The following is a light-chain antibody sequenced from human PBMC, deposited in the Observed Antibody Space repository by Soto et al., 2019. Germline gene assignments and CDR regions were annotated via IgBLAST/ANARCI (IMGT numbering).Light chain of an antibody. J-gene: IGLJ1*01. V-gene: IGLV2-14*01. CDR3: ISYTTSVTYV. Sequence: QSALTQPASVSGSPGQSITISCTGTSSDVGGYNYVSWYQQHPGKAPKLMISGVSNRPSGVSNRFSGSKSGNTASLTISGLQIEDEADYYCISYTTSVTYVFGTGTKLTVL. CDR1: SSDVGGYNY. CDR2: GVS.